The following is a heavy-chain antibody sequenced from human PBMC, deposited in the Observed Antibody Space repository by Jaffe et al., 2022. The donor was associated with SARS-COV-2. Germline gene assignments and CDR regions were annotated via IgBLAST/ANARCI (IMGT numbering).Heavy chain of an antibody. J-gene: IGHJ5*02. Sequence: QVQLQESGPGLVKSSETLSLICTVSGGSLSSYFWTWIRQSPGTGLEWIGYVSHSGGTYYNPSLESRVTISVDKSKNQFSLRLSSVTAADTAVYYCARGHTYYDFWSGSAPKDATGAWFDPWGQGILVTVSS. CDR3: ARGHTYYDFWSGSAPKDATGAWFDP. D-gene: IGHD3-3*01. CDR1: GGSLSSYF. CDR2: VSHSGGT. V-gene: IGHV4-59*01.